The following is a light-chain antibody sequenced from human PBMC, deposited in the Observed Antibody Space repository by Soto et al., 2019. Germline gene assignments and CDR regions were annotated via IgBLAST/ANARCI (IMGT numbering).Light chain of an antibody. CDR3: QQYNNWPPT. Sequence: EIVMTQSPATLSVSPGERETLSCRASQSVSSNLAWYQQKPGQAPRLLIYGASPRATGIPARFSGSGSGTEFTLTISSLQSEDFAVYYCQQYNNWPPTFGQGTKLEIK. CDR2: GAS. CDR1: QSVSSN. V-gene: IGKV3-15*01. J-gene: IGKJ2*01.